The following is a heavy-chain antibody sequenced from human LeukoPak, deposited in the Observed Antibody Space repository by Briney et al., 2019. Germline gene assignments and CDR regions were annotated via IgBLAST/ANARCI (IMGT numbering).Heavy chain of an antibody. CDR3: AREGLTGTTENWFDP. D-gene: IGHD1-7*01. V-gene: IGHV1-69*05. CDR2: IIPIFGTA. Sequence: SVKLSCKASGGTFSSYAMSWVRQAPGQGLEWMAGIIPIFGTANYAEKFQGRVTITTDNSASTAYLELNSLRLDDTAVYYCAREGLTGTTENWFDPWGQGTLVTVSS. CDR1: GGTFSSYA. J-gene: IGHJ5*02.